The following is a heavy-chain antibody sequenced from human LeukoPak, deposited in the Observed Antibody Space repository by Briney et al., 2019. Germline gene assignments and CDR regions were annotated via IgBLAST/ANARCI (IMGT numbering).Heavy chain of an antibody. D-gene: IGHD2-15*01. V-gene: IGHV3-30*04. CDR2: ISYDGRNK. J-gene: IGHJ4*02. CDR3: ARDPALYCTGGSCREYYFDY. Sequence: PGGSLRLSCAVSGCTFSNYAMHWVRQAPGKGLEWVALISYDGRNKYYADSVKGRFTVSRDNAKSTLYLQMNSLRGEDTAVYYCARDPALYCTGGSCREYYFDYWGQGALATVSS. CDR1: GCTFSNYA.